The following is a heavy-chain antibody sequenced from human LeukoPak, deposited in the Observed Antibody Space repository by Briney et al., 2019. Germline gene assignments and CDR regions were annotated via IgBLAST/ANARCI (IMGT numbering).Heavy chain of an antibody. V-gene: IGHV3-23*01. CDR3: AKGWIQLHFDY. CDR2: ISGSGGST. J-gene: IGHJ4*02. Sequence: GGSLRLSRAASGFTFSSYAMSWVRQAPGKGLEWVSAISGSGGSTYYADSVKGRFTVSRDNSKNTLYLQMNSLRAEDTAVYYCAKGWIQLHFDYWGQGTLVTVSS. D-gene: IGHD5-18*01. CDR1: GFTFSSYA.